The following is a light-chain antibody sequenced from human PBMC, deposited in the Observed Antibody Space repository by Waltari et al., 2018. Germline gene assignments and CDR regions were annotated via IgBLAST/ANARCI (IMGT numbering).Light chain of an antibody. V-gene: IGLV2-23*02. CDR3: CSYSGSGSFPYV. J-gene: IGLJ1*01. CDR2: DVI. Sequence: QSALTQPASVSGSPGQSITISCTGSSNNIGFYDLVPWYQQHPGKAPKLIIFDVIKRPSGVSDRFSGSKSGNTASLTISGLQTEDDADYYCCSYSGSGSFPYVFGPGTRVAVL. CDR1: SNNIGFYDL.